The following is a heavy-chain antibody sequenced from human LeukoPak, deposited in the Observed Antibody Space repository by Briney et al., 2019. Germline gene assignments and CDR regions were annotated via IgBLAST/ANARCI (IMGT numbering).Heavy chain of an antibody. Sequence: ASVKVSCKASGYTFTSYGISWVRQAPGQGLEWMGWIKPNSGGTNYAQKFQGRVTMTRDTSISTAYMELRSLRSDDTAMYYCARMEMATAIFDYWGQGTLVTVSS. CDR2: IKPNSGGT. V-gene: IGHV1-2*02. CDR1: GYTFTSYG. CDR3: ARMEMATAIFDY. J-gene: IGHJ4*02. D-gene: IGHD5-24*01.